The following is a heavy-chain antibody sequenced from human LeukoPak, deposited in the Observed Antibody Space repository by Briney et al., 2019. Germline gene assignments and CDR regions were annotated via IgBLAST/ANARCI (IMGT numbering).Heavy chain of an antibody. CDR2: INHSGST. CDR3: ARVVYAGGVGY. J-gene: IGHJ4*02. CDR1: SGSFSGYY. V-gene: IGHV4-34*01. D-gene: IGHD1-14*01. Sequence: SETLSLTFAVYSGSFSGYYWSWIRPPPGKGLEWIGEINHSGSTNYNPSLKSRVTISVDTSKNQFSLELSSVTAADTAVYYCARVVYAGGVGYWGQGTLVTVSS.